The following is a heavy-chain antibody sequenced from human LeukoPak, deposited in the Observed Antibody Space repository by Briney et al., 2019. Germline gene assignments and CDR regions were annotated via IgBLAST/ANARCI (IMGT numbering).Heavy chain of an antibody. J-gene: IGHJ4*02. CDR1: GFTFNNNA. V-gene: IGHV3-23*01. Sequence: GGSLRLSCAASGFTFNNNAMSWVRQAPGKGLEWVSFISGSGGNTYYADSVKGRVTISRDNSKNTLYLQMNSLRAEDTALYYCAKFRGGSNQALYFDYWGQGTLVTVSP. D-gene: IGHD2-15*01. CDR2: ISGSGGNT. CDR3: AKFRGGSNQALYFDY.